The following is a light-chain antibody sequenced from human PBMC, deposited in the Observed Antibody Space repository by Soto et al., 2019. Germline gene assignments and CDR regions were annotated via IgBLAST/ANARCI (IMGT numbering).Light chain of an antibody. V-gene: IGKV3-20*01. CDR2: GAS. J-gene: IGKJ2*01. CDR1: QSVSSSY. CDR3: QQYGSSPRYT. Sequence: EIVLTQSPGTLSLSPGERATLSCRASQSVSSSYLAWYQQKPGQAPRLLIYGASRRATGIPDRFSGSGSGTDFTLTISRLEPEDFAGYYCQQYGSSPRYTFGQGTKLEIK.